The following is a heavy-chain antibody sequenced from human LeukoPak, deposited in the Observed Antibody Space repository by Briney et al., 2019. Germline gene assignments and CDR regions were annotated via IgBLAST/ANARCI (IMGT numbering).Heavy chain of an antibody. CDR2: ISSSGGTI. CDR1: GFTFSSYE. Sequence: PGGSLRLSCAASGFTFSSYEMNWVRQAPGKGLEWVSYISSSGGTIYYADSVKGRFTISRDNAKNSLYLQMNSLRAEDTALYYCAREMAVNAFDIWGQGTMVTVSS. J-gene: IGHJ3*02. V-gene: IGHV3-48*03. CDR3: AREMAVNAFDI. D-gene: IGHD4-11*01.